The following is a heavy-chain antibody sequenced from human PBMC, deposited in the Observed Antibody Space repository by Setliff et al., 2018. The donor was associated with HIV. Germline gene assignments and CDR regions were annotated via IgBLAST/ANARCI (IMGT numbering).Heavy chain of an antibody. V-gene: IGHV3-66*01. CDR2: IYSDGRT. Sequence: GGSLRLSCVASGFTVSSNSMNWVRQAPGKGLEWVSIIYSDGRTFYADSVKGRFTISRDNAKNSLYLQMNTLRAEDTAVYYCAREGITGTTLHPYWGQGTLVTVSS. D-gene: IGHD1-7*01. CDR1: GFTVSSNS. CDR3: AREGITGTTLHPY. J-gene: IGHJ4*02.